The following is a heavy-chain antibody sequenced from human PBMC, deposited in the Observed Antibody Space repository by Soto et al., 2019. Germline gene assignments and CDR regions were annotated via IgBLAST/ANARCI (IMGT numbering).Heavy chain of an antibody. V-gene: IGHV3-73*01. Sequence: GGSLRLSCAASGFTFSGPAMHWVRQASGKGLEWVGRIRSKANSYATAYAASVKGRFTISRDDSKNTAYLQMNSLKTEDTAVYYCTTPPTSYYYYGMDVWGQGATVTAP. D-gene: IGHD4-17*01. CDR3: TTPPTSYYYYGMDV. J-gene: IGHJ6*02. CDR1: GFTFSGPA. CDR2: IRSKANSYAT.